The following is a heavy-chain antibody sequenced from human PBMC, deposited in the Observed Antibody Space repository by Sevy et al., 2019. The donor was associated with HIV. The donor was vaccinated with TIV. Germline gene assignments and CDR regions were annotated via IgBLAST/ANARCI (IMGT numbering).Heavy chain of an antibody. J-gene: IGHJ4*02. CDR1: ESIVTNAW. V-gene: IGHV3-15*01. D-gene: IGHD3-22*01. CDR2: IKSDGATA. Sequence: GGSLRLSCAASESIVTNAWMSWVRQAPGKGLEWVGRIKSDGATADYASHLKGRFTISRDASENMRYLQMHSLKSEDTAVYYCTTYYDSTGYYLYLDFDYWGQGTQVTVSS. CDR3: TTYYDSTGYYLYLDFDY.